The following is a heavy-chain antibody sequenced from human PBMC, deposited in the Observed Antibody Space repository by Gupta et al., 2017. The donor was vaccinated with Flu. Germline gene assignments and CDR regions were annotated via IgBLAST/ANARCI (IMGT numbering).Heavy chain of an antibody. D-gene: IGHD3-9*01. CDR3: ARGLLTGYIFDY. CDR1: GGSLSGTGYH. CDR2: LYYNGSA. J-gene: IGHJ4*02. V-gene: IGHV4-39*01. Sequence: QLQLQESGPGLVKPSETLSLSCTVSGGSLSGTGYHWGWIRQPPGKGLEWIGSLYYNGSAYYNPSLKSRVTISVDTSKNQFSLKLSSVTAADTSIYFCARGLLTGYIFDYWGQGTLVTVSS.